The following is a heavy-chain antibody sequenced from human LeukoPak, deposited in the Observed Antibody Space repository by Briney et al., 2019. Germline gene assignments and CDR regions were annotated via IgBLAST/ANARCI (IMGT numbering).Heavy chain of an antibody. CDR2: IIPIFGTA. CDR3: ARAGPAYYDILTGYSSRPHGYYYGMDV. V-gene: IGHV1-69*06. D-gene: IGHD3-9*01. Sequence: ASVKVSCKASGGTFSSYAISWVRQAPGQGLEWMGGIIPIFGTANYAQKFQGRVTIAADKSTSTAYMELSSLRSEHTAVYYCARAGPAYYDILTGYSSRPHGYYYGMDVWGKGTTVTVSS. CDR1: GGTFSSYA. J-gene: IGHJ6*04.